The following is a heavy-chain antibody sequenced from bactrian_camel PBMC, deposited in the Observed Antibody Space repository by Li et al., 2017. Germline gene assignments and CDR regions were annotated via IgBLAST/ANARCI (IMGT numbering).Heavy chain of an antibody. CDR2: IRTDGFQ. CDR3: AAGKERESCMEWFFSGKPPGMAEFSY. V-gene: IGHV3S67*01. Sequence: VQLVESGGGSVQAGESLRLSCEASGYLISRYSMGWFRQAPGKEREGVATIRTDGFQSIADSAKDRFTVSKDNAKNTLYLQMNSLKAEDTAMYYCAAGKERESCMEWFFSGKPPGMAEFSYWGQGTQVTVS. CDR1: GYLISRYS. D-gene: IGHD2*01. J-gene: IGHJ4*01.